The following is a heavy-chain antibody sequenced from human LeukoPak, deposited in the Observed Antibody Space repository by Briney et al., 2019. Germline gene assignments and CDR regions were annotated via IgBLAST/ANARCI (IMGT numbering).Heavy chain of an antibody. Sequence: AETLTLTCSASGGSITSSSKYWGWNPQPPGKGEEWIGEINHSGSTNYNPSLKSRVTISVDTSKNQLSLKLSSMTAADTAVYYCARQWLVSPLFDYWGQGTLVTVSS. J-gene: IGHJ4*02. D-gene: IGHD6-19*01. CDR1: GGSITSSSKY. CDR2: INHSGST. V-gene: IGHV4-39*01. CDR3: ARQWLVSPLFDY.